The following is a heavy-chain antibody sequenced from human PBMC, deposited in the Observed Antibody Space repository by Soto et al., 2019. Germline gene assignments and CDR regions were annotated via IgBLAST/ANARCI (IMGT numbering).Heavy chain of an antibody. Sequence: PSETLSLTCTVSGGSISSGGYYCGWIRQHPGKGLEWIGYIYYSGSTYYNPSLKSRGTISVDTSKNQFSLNLSSVTAADTAVYYCAISVYYDSSGSYYVWYFDYWGQGTLVTVSS. CDR1: GGSISSGGYY. CDR2: IYYSGST. J-gene: IGHJ4*02. D-gene: IGHD3-22*01. V-gene: IGHV4-31*03. CDR3: AISVYYDSSGSYYVWYFDY.